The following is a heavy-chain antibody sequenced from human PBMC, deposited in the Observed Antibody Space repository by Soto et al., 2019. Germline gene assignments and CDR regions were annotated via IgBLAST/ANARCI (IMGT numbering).Heavy chain of an antibody. V-gene: IGHV4-34*01. Sequence: PSETLRHTGADDGGAFSGDYWSWIRQPPGKGLEWIGEINHSGSTNYNPSLKSRVTISVDTSKNQFSLKLSSVTAADTAVYYCARRGLIGLQIFYNWFDPWGQGTLVTVSS. CDR3: ARRGLIGLQIFYNWFDP. CDR2: INHSGST. CDR1: GGAFSGDY. J-gene: IGHJ5*02. D-gene: IGHD2-21*01.